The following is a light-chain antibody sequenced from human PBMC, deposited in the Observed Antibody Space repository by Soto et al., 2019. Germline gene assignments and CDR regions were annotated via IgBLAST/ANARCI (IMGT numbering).Light chain of an antibody. J-gene: IGLJ2*01. CDR1: SSDVGGYNY. V-gene: IGLV2-14*01. Sequence: QSVLTQPASVSGSPGQSITISCTGTSSDVGGYNYVSWYQQHPGKAPKLIIYDVSNRPSGVSNRFSGSKSGNTASLTISGLRAEDEADYYCSSYTSSSTLVVFGGGTKLTVL. CDR2: DVS. CDR3: SSYTSSSTLVV.